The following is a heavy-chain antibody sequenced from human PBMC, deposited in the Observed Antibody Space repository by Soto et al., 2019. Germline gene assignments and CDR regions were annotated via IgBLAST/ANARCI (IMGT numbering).Heavy chain of an antibody. Sequence: EVQLVESGEGLVKPGGSLRLSCAASGFTFSSFGMNWVRQAPGKGLEWVSFIGSRSNYIYYADSVKGRFTLSRDNAKNSLYLQMNSLRVEDTAVYFCARERVVIENDGARYYFDNWGQGTLVTVSS. CDR3: ARERVVIENDGARYYFDN. CDR1: GFTFSSFG. CDR2: IGSRSNYI. J-gene: IGHJ4*02. V-gene: IGHV3-21*06. D-gene: IGHD2-21*01.